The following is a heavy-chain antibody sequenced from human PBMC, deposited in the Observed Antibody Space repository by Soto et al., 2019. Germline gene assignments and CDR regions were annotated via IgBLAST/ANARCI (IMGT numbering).Heavy chain of an antibody. J-gene: IGHJ4*02. CDR2: ISYDGSNK. CDR3: AKARVVELPIDY. V-gene: IGHV3-30*18. D-gene: IGHD1-26*01. CDR1: GFTFSSYG. Sequence: AGGSLRLSCAASGFTFSSYGMHWVRQAPGKGLEWVAVISYDGSNKYYADSVKGRFTISRDNSKNTLYLQMNSLRAEDTAVYYCAKARVVELPIDYWGQGTLVTVSS.